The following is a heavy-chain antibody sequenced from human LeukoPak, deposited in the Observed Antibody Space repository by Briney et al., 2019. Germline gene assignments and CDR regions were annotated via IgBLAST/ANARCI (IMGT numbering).Heavy chain of an antibody. Sequence: SENLSLTCAVSGGSISSGGYSWSWIRQPPGKGLEWIGYIYHSGSTYYNPSLKSRVTISVDRSKNQFSLKLSSVTAADTAVYYCARDSGDFSGFDPWGQGTLVTVSS. CDR1: GGSISSGGYS. V-gene: IGHV4-30-2*01. D-gene: IGHD3/OR15-3a*01. CDR3: ARDSGDFSGFDP. CDR2: IYHSGST. J-gene: IGHJ5*02.